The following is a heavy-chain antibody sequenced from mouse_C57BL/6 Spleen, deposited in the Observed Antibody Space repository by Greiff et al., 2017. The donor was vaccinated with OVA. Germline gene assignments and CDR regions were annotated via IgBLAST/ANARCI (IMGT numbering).Heavy chain of an antibody. J-gene: IGHJ2*01. V-gene: IGHV1-69*01. CDR3: ARRDRTEVAARGFDY. CDR2: IDPSDSYT. CDR1: GYTFTSYW. D-gene: IGHD1-1*01. Sequence: QVQLQQPGAELVMPGASVKLSCKASGYTFTSYWMHWVKQRPGQGLEWIGEIDPSDSYTNYNQKFKGKSTLTVDKSSSTAYMQLSSLTSEDSAVKYCARRDRTEVAARGFDYWGQGTTLTVSA.